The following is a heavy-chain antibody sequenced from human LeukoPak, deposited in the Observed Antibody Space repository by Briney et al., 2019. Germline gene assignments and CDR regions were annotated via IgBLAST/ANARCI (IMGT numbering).Heavy chain of an antibody. J-gene: IGHJ3*02. CDR1: GGTFSSYA. D-gene: IGHD2-2*01. V-gene: IGHV1-69*04. Sequence: ASVKVSGKASGGTFSSYAISWVRQAPGQGLEWMGRIIPILGIANYAQKFQGRVTITADKSTSTAYMELSSLRSEDTAVYYCARDRADIVVVPAAEDDALDIWGQGTMVTVSS. CDR3: ARDRADIVVVPAAEDDALDI. CDR2: IIPILGIA.